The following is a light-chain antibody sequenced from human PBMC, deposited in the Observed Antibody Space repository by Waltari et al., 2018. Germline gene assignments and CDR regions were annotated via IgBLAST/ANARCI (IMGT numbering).Light chain of an antibody. CDR2: DVS. CDR1: NSDGGDFDF. J-gene: IGLJ2*01. V-gene: IGLV2-14*03. CDR3: SSYTASRALEVL. Sequence: QSALTQPASVSGSPGLSITIPCSGTNSDGGDFDFVFWYQQHPGEAPKLLIYDVSNRPSGVSHRFSGSKSGNTASLTISGLQAEDEADYYCSSYTASRALEVLFGGGTKLTVL.